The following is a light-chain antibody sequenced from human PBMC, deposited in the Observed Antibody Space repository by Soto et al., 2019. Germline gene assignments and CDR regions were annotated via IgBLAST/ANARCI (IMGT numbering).Light chain of an antibody. CDR2: EVS. Sequence: QSALTQPASVSGSPGQSITITCTGTNSAVGGYNYVSWYQQHTGKAPELMIYEVSHRPSGVSNRVSGSKSDNTASLTISGLQAEDEADYYCSSYTSISTLYVFGTGTKVTVL. CDR3: SSYTSISTLYV. V-gene: IGLV2-14*01. J-gene: IGLJ1*01. CDR1: NSAVGGYNY.